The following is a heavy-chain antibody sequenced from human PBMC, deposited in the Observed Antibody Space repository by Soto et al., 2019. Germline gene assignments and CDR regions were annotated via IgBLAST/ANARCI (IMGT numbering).Heavy chain of an antibody. V-gene: IGHV3-30*03. J-gene: IGHJ1*01. CDR1: GFTFSSYG. CDR2: ISYDGSNK. Sequence: TGGSLRLSCAASGFTFSSYGMHWVRQAPGKGLEWVAVISYDGSNKYYADSVKGRFTISRDNSKNTLYLQMNSLKASDTAMYYCASEDSSGWRYFQHWGQGTLVTVSS. D-gene: IGHD6-19*01. CDR3: ASEDSSGWRYFQH.